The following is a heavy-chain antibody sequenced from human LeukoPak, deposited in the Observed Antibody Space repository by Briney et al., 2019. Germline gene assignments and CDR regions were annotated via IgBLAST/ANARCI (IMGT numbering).Heavy chain of an antibody. Sequence: GGSLRLSSAASGFTFSDSAMHWVRQASGKGLEWVGRIRSKANSYATAYAASVKGRFTISREDSKNTAYLQMNSLKTEDTAVYYCTSPSGRGVQNWFDPWGQGTLVTVSS. J-gene: IGHJ5*02. CDR1: GFTFSDSA. D-gene: IGHD3-10*01. CDR2: IRSKANSYAT. CDR3: TSPSGRGVQNWFDP. V-gene: IGHV3-73*01.